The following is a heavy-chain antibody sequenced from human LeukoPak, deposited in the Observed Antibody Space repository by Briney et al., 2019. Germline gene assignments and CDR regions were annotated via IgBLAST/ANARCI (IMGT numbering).Heavy chain of an antibody. Sequence: GGSLRLSCAASGLTFSSYEMNWVRQAPGKGLEWLSYISSSSNMIFYAESVKSRFTISRDNAKNSLYLQMNSLRAEDTAIYYCATASGGWYRYYFDSWGQGTLVTVSS. J-gene: IGHJ4*02. CDR1: GLTFSSYE. CDR2: ISSSSNMI. V-gene: IGHV3-48*03. CDR3: ATASGGWYRYYFDS. D-gene: IGHD6-13*01.